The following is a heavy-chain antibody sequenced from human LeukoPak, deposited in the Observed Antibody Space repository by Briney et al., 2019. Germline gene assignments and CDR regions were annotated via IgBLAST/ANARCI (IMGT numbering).Heavy chain of an antibody. CDR3: ARYGSGTYPRFDY. V-gene: IGHV4-59*08. Sequence: SETLSLTCTVSGGSVSGYYWSWIRQSPGKGLEWIGYIYNSGSTNYNPSLQGRVTISVDTSKNQFSLNLSSVTAADTAVYYCARYGSGTYPRFDYWGQGTLVTVSS. J-gene: IGHJ4*02. CDR1: GGSVSGYY. D-gene: IGHD3-10*01. CDR2: IYNSGST.